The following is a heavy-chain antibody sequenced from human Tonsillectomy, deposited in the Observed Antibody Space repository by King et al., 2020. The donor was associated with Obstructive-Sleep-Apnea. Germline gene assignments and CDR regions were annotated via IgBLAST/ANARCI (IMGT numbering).Heavy chain of an antibody. J-gene: IGHJ4*02. Sequence: VQLVESGAEVKKPGASVKVSCKASGYTFTGYYMHWVRQAPGQGLEWMGWINPNSGGTNYAKKFQGRVTMTRDTAISTAYMELSRLRSDDTAVYYCARDRDGYNYFDYWGQGTLVTVSS. CDR1: GYTFTGYY. CDR2: INPNSGGT. CDR3: ARDRDGYNYFDY. D-gene: IGHD5-24*01. V-gene: IGHV1-2*02.